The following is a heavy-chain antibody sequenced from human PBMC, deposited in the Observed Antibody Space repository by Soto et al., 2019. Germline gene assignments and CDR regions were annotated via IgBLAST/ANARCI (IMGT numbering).Heavy chain of an antibody. D-gene: IGHD1-26*01. CDR3: ARAPYASGSSNSVYYYYGMDV. CDR1: GFTFSSYA. J-gene: IGHJ6*02. V-gene: IGHV3-30-3*01. CDR2: ISYDGSNK. Sequence: GGSLRLSCAASGFTFSSYAMHWVRQAPGKRLEWVAVISYDGSNKYYADSVKGRFTISRDNSKNTLCLQMNSLRAEDTAVYYCARAPYASGSSNSVYYYYGMDVWGQGXTVTVSS.